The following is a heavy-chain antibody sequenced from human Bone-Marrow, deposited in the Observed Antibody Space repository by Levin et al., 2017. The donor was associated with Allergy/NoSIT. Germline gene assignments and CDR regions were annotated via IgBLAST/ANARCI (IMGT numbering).Heavy chain of an antibody. V-gene: IGHV3-7*01. CDR3: ARMVYAIRYYYYYGMDV. CDR2: IKQDGSEK. J-gene: IGHJ6*02. D-gene: IGHD2-8*01. Sequence: GGSLRLSCAASGFTFSSYWMSWVRQAPGKGLEWVANIKQDGSEKYYVDSVKGRFTISRDNAKNSLYLQMNSLRAEDTAVYYCARMVYAIRYYYYYGMDVWGQGTTVTVSS. CDR1: GFTFSSYW.